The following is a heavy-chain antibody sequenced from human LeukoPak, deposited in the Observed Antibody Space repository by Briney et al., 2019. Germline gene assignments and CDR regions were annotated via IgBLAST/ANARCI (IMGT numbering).Heavy chain of an antibody. CDR1: GGSISSYY. Sequence: SETLSLTCTVSGGSISSYYWSWIRQPPGKGLEWIGEVNRSGNTDYNPSLKSRVTMSVDTSKNQFSLKLSSVTAADTAVYYCATGTNQYYYGLGVWGQGTTVTVSS. D-gene: IGHD6-13*01. CDR3: ATGTNQYYYGLGV. J-gene: IGHJ6*02. V-gene: IGHV4-34*01. CDR2: VNRSGNT.